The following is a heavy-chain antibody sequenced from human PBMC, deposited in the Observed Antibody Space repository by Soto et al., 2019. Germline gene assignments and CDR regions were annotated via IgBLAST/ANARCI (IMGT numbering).Heavy chain of an antibody. Sequence: ASVKVSCAASGFTFSMYWMHWVRQVPGKGPEWVSRINDDGSSTNYADSVKGRFTISRDNAKNTLYLQMNDLRAEDTAVYYCTRGPRSTSTGTGAFWGQGTLVTVSS. J-gene: IGHJ4*02. CDR1: GFTFSMYW. CDR3: TRGPRSTSTGTGAF. CDR2: INDDGSST. D-gene: IGHD1-1*01. V-gene: IGHV3-74*01.